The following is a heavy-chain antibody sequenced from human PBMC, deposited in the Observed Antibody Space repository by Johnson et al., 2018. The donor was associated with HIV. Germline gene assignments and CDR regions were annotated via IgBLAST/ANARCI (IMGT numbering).Heavy chain of an antibody. Sequence: QVQLVESGGGVVQPGRSLRLSCVVSGFTFSSYTMHWVRQAPGKGLEWVAVISYDGSNKYFADSVKGRFTISRDNSKNTLYLQMSSLRAEDTAVYYCARGMTTVTNHDAFDIWGQGTMVTVSS. J-gene: IGHJ3*02. V-gene: IGHV3-30*04. CDR2: ISYDGSNK. CDR3: ARGMTTVTNHDAFDI. D-gene: IGHD4-17*01. CDR1: GFTFSSYT.